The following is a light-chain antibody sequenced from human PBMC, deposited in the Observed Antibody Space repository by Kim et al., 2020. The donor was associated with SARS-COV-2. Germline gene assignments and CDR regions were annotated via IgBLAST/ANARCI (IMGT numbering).Light chain of an antibody. J-gene: IGKJ1*01. CDR1: QSLSSRY. CDR3: QQSSSSPKT. CDR2: AAS. V-gene: IGKV3-20*01. Sequence: APGERATLSCWASQSLSSRYLAWYHQKPGQAPKLLIYAASTRAMGVPDRISGSGSGTDFTLTITRLEPEDFGVYYCQQSSSSPKTFGRGTKVDIK.